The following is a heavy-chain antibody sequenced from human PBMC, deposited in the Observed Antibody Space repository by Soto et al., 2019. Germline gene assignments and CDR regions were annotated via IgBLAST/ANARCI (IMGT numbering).Heavy chain of an antibody. Sequence: SETLSLTFTFSGGSISSSSYYWGWIRQPPGKGLEWIGSIYYSGSTYYNPSLKSRVTISVDTSKNQFSLKLSSVTAADTAVYYCARHVRVVITNWFDPWGQGTLVTVSS. CDR1: GGSISSSSYY. V-gene: IGHV4-39*01. J-gene: IGHJ5*02. D-gene: IGHD3-3*01. CDR3: ARHVRVVITNWFDP. CDR2: IYYSGST.